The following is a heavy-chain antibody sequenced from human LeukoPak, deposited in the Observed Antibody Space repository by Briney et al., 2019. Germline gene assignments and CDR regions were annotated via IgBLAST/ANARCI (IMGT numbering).Heavy chain of an antibody. V-gene: IGHV4-38-2*02. Sequence: SQTLSLTCAVSGYSISSGYYWGWMRQPPGKGLERIGTFYHGGSTHYNPSLKRRLTISVDTSKNQFSLKLSSVTAADTAIYYCARDSSSSPFASWGQGTLVSVST. J-gene: IGHJ4*02. CDR3: ARDSSSSPFAS. CDR1: GYSISSGYY. CDR2: FYHGGST. D-gene: IGHD6-6*01.